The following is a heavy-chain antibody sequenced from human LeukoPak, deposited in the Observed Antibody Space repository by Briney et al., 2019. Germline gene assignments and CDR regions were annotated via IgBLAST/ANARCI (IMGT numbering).Heavy chain of an antibody. D-gene: IGHD2/OR15-2a*01. CDR2: IHYSGST. CDR3: ARVIGIYFPDY. Sequence: SETLSLTCTVSGGSISGFYWSWIRQSPGKGLEWIGYIHYSGSTNYNPSLKSRITISVDTSKNQFSLRLSSVTAADTAMYFCARVIGIYFPDYWGQGTLVTVSS. CDR1: GGSISGFY. J-gene: IGHJ4*02. V-gene: IGHV4-59*01.